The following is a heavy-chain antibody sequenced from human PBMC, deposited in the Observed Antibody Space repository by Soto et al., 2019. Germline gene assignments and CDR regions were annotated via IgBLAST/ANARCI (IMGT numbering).Heavy chain of an antibody. V-gene: IGHV3-33*01. CDR3: VRADCTGASCYPNFDY. J-gene: IGHJ4*02. D-gene: IGHD2-8*02. CDR2: IWYDGGSK. Sequence: QVHLVESGGSVVQPGRSLRLSCAASGFIFSNFAMHWVRQAPGKGLEWVAVIWYDGGSKYYADSVKGRFTISRDNSKNTLFLQVNSLRAEDTAVYYCVRADCTGASCYPNFDYWGQGTLVTVSS. CDR1: GFIFSNFA.